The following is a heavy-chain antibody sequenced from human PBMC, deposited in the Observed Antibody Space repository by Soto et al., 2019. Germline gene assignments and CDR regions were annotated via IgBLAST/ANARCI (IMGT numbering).Heavy chain of an antibody. Sequence: SETLSLTCTVSGGSISSGGYYWSWIRQHPGKGLEWIGYIYYSGSTYYNPSLKSRVTISVDTSKNQFSLKLSSVTAADTAVYYCARGDPPSGTFSYWSQGTLVTVSS. V-gene: IGHV4-31*03. CDR2: IYYSGST. D-gene: IGHD6-13*01. J-gene: IGHJ4*02. CDR1: GGSISSGGYY. CDR3: ARGDPPSGTFSY.